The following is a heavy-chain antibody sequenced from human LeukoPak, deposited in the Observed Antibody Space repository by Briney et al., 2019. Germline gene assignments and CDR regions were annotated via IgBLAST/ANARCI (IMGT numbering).Heavy chain of an antibody. D-gene: IGHD6-19*01. CDR3: ATKQWLAPPPDS. CDR2: INTDGTVT. V-gene: IGHV3-74*01. J-gene: IGHJ4*02. Sequence: GGSLRLSCAASRYTFSKYWMLWVRQAPGKGLESVSRINTDGTVTTYADSVKGRFTVSRDNADNTMFLQMNSVRDEDTAGYYCATKQWLAPPPDSWGQGTPVTVSS. CDR1: RYTFSKYW.